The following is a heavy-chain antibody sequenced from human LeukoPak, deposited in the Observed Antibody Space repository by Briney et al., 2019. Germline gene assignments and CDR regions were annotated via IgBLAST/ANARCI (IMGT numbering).Heavy chain of an antibody. CDR3: ARHAGSAYSNWFDS. CDR1: GGSISTSTRY. Sequence: SETLSLTCTVSGGSISTSTRYWGWIRQSPGKGLEWIGGMSYSGSTSYNPSLKSRITIDVDMSKNQFSLKLTSVTAADTALYYCARHAGSAYSNWFDSWGQGTLVTVSS. J-gene: IGHJ5*01. D-gene: IGHD5-18*01. V-gene: IGHV4-39*01. CDR2: MSYSGST.